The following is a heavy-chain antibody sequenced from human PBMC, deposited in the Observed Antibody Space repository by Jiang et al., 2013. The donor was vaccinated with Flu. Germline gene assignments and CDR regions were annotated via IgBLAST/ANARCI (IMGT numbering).Heavy chain of an antibody. V-gene: IGHV3-21*01. J-gene: IGHJ6*02. Sequence: SSISSSSSYIYYADSVKGRFTISRDNAKNSLYLQMNSLRAEDTAVHYCARDREEGVIVIPYYYYGMDVWGQGTTVTVSS. CDR2: ISSSSSYI. D-gene: IGHD3-16*02. CDR3: ARDREEGVIVIPYYYYGMDV.